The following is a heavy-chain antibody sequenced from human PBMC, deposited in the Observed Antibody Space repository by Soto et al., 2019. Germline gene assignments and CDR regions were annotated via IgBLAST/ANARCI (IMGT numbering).Heavy chain of an antibody. Sequence: EVQLVESGGGVVQPGGSLRLSCEASGFKFDDYMMHWVRQAPGKGLEWISLISWDGGSIDYADSIKGRFTVSRDNSKNSLYLHMHSLKTEDTAFYYCAKEGNGGSSLDYWGQGTLVTVSS. V-gene: IGHV3-43*01. J-gene: IGHJ4*02. CDR3: AKEGNGGSSLDY. CDR2: ISWDGGSI. D-gene: IGHD2-15*01. CDR1: GFKFDDYM.